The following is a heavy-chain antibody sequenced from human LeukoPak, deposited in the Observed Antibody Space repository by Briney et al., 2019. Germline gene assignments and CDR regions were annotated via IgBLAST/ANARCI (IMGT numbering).Heavy chain of an antibody. V-gene: IGHV4-34*01. CDR3: ARGLQWLVKYYFDY. Sequence: SETLSLTCAVYGGSFSGYYWSWIRQPPGKGLEWIGEINRSGSTNYNPSLKSRVTISVDTSKNQFSLKLSSVTAADTAVYYCARGLQWLVKYYFDYWGQGTLVTVSS. CDR2: INRSGST. D-gene: IGHD6-19*01. J-gene: IGHJ4*02. CDR1: GGSFSGYY.